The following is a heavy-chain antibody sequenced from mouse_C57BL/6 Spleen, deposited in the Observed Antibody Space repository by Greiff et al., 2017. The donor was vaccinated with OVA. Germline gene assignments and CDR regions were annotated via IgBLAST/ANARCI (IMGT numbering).Heavy chain of an antibody. CDR3: ARPNYDYDDGYFDY. D-gene: IGHD2-4*01. CDR1: GYTFTEYT. Sequence: VKLMESGAELVKPGASVKLSCKASGYTFTEYTIHWVKQRSGQGLEWIGWFYPGSGSIKYNEKFKDKATLTADKSSSTVYMELSRLTSEDSAVYFCARPNYDYDDGYFDYWGQGTTLTVSS. V-gene: IGHV1-62-2*01. J-gene: IGHJ2*01. CDR2: FYPGSGSI.